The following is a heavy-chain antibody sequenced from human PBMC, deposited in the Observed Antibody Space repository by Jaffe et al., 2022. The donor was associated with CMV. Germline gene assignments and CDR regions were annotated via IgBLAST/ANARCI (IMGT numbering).Heavy chain of an antibody. CDR1: GGTFSSYA. CDR3: ARDRGSYYSFDYYYYGMDV. Sequence: QVQLVQSGAEVKKPGSSVKVSCKASGGTFSSYAISWVRQAPGQGLEWMGGIIPIFGTANYAQKFQGRVTITADESTSTAYMELSSLRSEDTAVYYCARDRGSYYSFDYYYYGMDVWGQGTTVTVSS. J-gene: IGHJ6*02. D-gene: IGHD1-26*01. CDR2: IIPIFGTA. V-gene: IGHV1-69*01.